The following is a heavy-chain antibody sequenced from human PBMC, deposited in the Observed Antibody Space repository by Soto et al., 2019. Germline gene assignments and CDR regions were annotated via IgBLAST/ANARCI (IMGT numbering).Heavy chain of an antibody. D-gene: IGHD3-22*01. J-gene: IGHJ5*02. CDR3: ARNGDSSDYRGWFDP. V-gene: IGHV3-66*01. CDR2: IYSGGTT. Sequence: EVQLVESGGGLVQPGGSLRLSCAASGFTVSSNYMSRVRQAPGKGLEWVSVIYSGGTTYYADSVKGRFTISRDNSKNTLYLQLNSLRAEDTAVYYCARNGDSSDYRGWFDPWGQGTLVTVS. CDR1: GFTVSSNY.